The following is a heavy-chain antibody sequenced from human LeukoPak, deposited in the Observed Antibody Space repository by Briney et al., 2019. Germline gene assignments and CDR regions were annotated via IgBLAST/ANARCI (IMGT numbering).Heavy chain of an antibody. CDR1: GGSISSYY. CDR2: IYYSGST. V-gene: IGHV4-59*08. Sequence: SETLSLTCTVSGGSISSYYWSWIRQPPGKGLEWIGYIYYSGSTNYNPSLKGRVTISVDTSKNQFSLKLSSVTAADTAVYYCARHKFPKSYYDSSGQGDAFDIWGQGTMVTVSS. J-gene: IGHJ3*02. CDR3: ARHKFPKSYYDSSGQGDAFDI. D-gene: IGHD3-22*01.